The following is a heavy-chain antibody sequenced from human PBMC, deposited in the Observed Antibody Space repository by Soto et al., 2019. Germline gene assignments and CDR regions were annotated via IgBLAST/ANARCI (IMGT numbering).Heavy chain of an antibody. D-gene: IGHD2-15*01. V-gene: IGHV1-18*01. CDR2: ISPFNGNT. J-gene: IGHJ6*02. CDR3: ARDQSFDRTYCYGIDV. CDR1: GYPFTHYG. Sequence: GASVKVSCKSSGYPFTHYGITWIRQAPGQGLEWMGWISPFNGNTNYGQTLQGRVTLTTETSTSTVYMELRSLRSDDTAVYYCARDQSFDRTYCYGIDVWGQGTTVTVSS.